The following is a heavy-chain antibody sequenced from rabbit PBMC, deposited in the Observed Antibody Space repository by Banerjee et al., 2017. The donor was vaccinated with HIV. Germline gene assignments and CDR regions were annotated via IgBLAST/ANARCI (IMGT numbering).Heavy chain of an antibody. Sequence: QEQLVESGGGLVQPGGSLKLSCKASGFDFSTYGVNWVRQAPGKGLEWIACIYGGSSGSTHYASWAKGRFTISKTSSTTVTLQMTSLTAADTATYFCARDLGYAGSLWGPGTLVTVS. V-gene: IGHV1S45*01. CDR3: ARDLGYAGSL. J-gene: IGHJ3*01. CDR2: IYGGSSGST. CDR1: GFDFSTYG. D-gene: IGHD4-2*01.